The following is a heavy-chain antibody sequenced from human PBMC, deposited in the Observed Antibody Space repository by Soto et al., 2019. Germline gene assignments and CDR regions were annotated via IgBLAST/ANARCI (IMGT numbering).Heavy chain of an antibody. D-gene: IGHD3-16*01. J-gene: IGHJ4*02. V-gene: IGHV3-30*03. Sequence: VQLMESGGGVVHPGGSLRLSCVASGFNLNTYGIYWVRQAPGKGLQWVAQILYDGRKTHFADSVRGRFTITRDNSKHTVYLQMDSLRIDDTAMYYCVRDLALMADYWGQGTLVTVSS. CDR2: ILYDGRKT. CDR1: GFNLNTYG. CDR3: VRDLALMADY.